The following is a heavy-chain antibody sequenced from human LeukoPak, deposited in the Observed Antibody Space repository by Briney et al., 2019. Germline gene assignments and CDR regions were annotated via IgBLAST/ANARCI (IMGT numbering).Heavy chain of an antibody. V-gene: IGHV3-30-3*01. J-gene: IGHJ6*02. D-gene: IGHD5-12*01. Sequence: GGSLRLSCAASGFTFSSYAMHWVRQAPGKGLEWVAVISYDGSNKYYADSVKGRFTISIDNSKNTLYLQMNSLRAEDTAVYYCARGLVATDYYYYGTDVWGQGTTVTVSS. CDR2: ISYDGSNK. CDR1: GFTFSSYA. CDR3: ARGLVATDYYYYGTDV.